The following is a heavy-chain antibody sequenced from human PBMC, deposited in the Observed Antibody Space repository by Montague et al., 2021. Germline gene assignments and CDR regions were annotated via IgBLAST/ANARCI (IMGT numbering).Heavy chain of an antibody. V-gene: IGHV3-48*02. Sequence: SLRLSCAASGFTFEDYSMNWVRQTPEKGLEWAAYIHKSGHTTHQADFVEGRFTISRDNAKNSLFLEMNDLRDDDTAIYYCVRDPHSLDFWGQGVLVTVSS. CDR3: VRDPHSLDF. CDR1: GFTFEDYS. J-gene: IGHJ4*02. CDR2: IHKSGHTT. D-gene: IGHD1-26*01.